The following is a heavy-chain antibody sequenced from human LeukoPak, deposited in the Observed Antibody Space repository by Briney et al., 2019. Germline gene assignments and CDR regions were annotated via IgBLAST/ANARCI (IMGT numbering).Heavy chain of an antibody. CDR1: GYTFTSYD. J-gene: IGHJ1*01. CDR3: ARGLGPTYDYIWGSYRPSAEYFQH. Sequence: ASVKVSCKASGYTFTSYDINWVRQATGQGLEWMGWMNHNSGNTGYAQKFQGRVTMTRNTSISTAYMELSSLRSEDTAVYYCARGLGPTYDYIWGSYRPSAEYFQHWGQGTLVTVSS. CDR2: MNHNSGNT. V-gene: IGHV1-8*01. D-gene: IGHD3-16*02.